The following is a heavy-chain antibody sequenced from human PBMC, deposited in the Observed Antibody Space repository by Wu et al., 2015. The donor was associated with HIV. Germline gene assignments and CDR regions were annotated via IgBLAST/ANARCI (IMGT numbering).Heavy chain of an antibody. D-gene: IGHD3-22*01. J-gene: IGHJ4*02. CDR2: INPNSGGT. Sequence: QVQLVQSGAEVKKPGASVKVSCKASGYTFTGYYMHWVRQAPGQGLEWMGWINPNSGGTNYAQKFQGRVTMTRDTSISTAYMELSRLRSDDTAVYYCARDSDSSGYYSPFVYWGQGTLVTVSS. CDR1: GYTFTGYY. CDR3: ARDSDSSGYYSPFVY. V-gene: IGHV1-2*02.